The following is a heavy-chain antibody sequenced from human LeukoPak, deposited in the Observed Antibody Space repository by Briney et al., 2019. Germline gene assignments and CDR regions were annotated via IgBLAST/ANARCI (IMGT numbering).Heavy chain of an antibody. D-gene: IGHD1-26*01. V-gene: IGHV3-7*01. CDR2: IKQDGSEK. CDR3: ARDKIVGATHFDY. J-gene: IGHJ4*02. Sequence: PRGSLRLSCAASGFIFSSYWMSWVRQAPGKGLEWVANIKQDGSEKYYVDSVKGRFTISRDNAKNSLYLQMNNLRGEDTAVYYCARDKIVGATHFDYWGQGTLVTVSS. CDR1: GFIFSSYW.